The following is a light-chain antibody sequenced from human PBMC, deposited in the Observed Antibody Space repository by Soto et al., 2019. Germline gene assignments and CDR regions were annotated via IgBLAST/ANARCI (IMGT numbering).Light chain of an antibody. J-gene: IGLJ2*01. V-gene: IGLV2-18*02. CDR3: CSYADTSTFRVL. Sequence: QSALTQPPSVSGSPGQSVTISCTGTSTDFVSYNRVSWYQQPPGTAPKLIIYEASNRPSGVPDRFSGSKSGNTASLTISGLQAADEADYYCCSYADTSTFRVLFGGGTQLTVL. CDR2: EAS. CDR1: STDFVSYNR.